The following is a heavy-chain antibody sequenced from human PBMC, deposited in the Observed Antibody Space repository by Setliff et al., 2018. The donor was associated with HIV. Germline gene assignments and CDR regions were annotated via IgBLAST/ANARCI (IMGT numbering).Heavy chain of an antibody. CDR3: AREGQEEWLAPSMYNWFDP. J-gene: IGHJ5*02. CDR2: ISSSSSTR. V-gene: IGHV3-48*04. D-gene: IGHD6-19*01. Sequence: GGSLRLSCAASGFTFSSYSMNWVRQAPGKGLEWVSYISSSSSTRYYAGSVKGRFTISRENAKNSLYLQMNSLRAEDTAVYYCAREGQEEWLAPSMYNWFDPWGQGTLVTV. CDR1: GFTFSSYS.